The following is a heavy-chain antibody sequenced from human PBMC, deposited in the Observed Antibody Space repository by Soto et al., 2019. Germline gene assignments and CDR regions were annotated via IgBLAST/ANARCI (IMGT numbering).Heavy chain of an antibody. CDR3: SKDRAILSGVYYYHYYGMAF. Sequence: GGYLRVSCAASGFTFSSYGMHWVRQAPGKGLEWVAVISYDGSNKYYADSVKGRFTISRDNSKNTLYLQMNSLRAEDTAVYYWSKDRAILSGVYYYHYYGMAFRGQRTTVTVSS. CDR2: ISYDGSNK. J-gene: IGHJ6*02. CDR1: GFTFSSYG. V-gene: IGHV3-30*18. D-gene: IGHD3-10*01.